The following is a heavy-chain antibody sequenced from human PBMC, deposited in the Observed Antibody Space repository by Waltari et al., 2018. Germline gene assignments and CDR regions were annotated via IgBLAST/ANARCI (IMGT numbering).Heavy chain of an antibody. CDR2: IKEDGSEK. CDR3: ARPQRERWRAFDD. Sequence: EVQLVDAGGGLVQPGGSLTLSCIASGFPFDTYWMSWVRQSPGQGLEWVASIKEDGSEKYYVDSVKRRFIISRDNAKNSLLLQLSGLRVEDTAVYYCARPQRERWRAFDDWGQGTPVTVSS. D-gene: IGHD6-19*01. CDR1: GFPFDTYW. J-gene: IGHJ4*02. V-gene: IGHV3-7*01.